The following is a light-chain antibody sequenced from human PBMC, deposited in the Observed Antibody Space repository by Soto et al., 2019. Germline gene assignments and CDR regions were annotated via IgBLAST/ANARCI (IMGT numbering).Light chain of an antibody. Sequence: EIVMTQSPATLSVSPGERATLSCRASQSVSSNLAWYQQKPGQAPRLLIYGASTRATGIPARFSGSGSGTDFTLTLSSLQSEDFAVYYCQQYNNWPPWTFGQGTTVDIK. V-gene: IGKV3-15*01. CDR1: QSVSSN. J-gene: IGKJ1*01. CDR3: QQYNNWPPWT. CDR2: GAS.